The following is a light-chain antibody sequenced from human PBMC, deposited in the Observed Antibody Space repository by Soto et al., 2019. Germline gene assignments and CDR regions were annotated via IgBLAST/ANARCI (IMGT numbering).Light chain of an antibody. J-gene: IGKJ4*01. V-gene: IGKV1-5*03. Sequence: DIQMTQSPSTLSASVGDRVTITCRASQSVDIWLVWYQQKPWKAPKLLIHKASTLEDEVPSRFTVSRSGTGSTLTISSLQPDDVGTYYCHQDHDYPVTFGRGTNVEIK. CDR3: HQDHDYPVT. CDR1: QSVDIW. CDR2: KAS.